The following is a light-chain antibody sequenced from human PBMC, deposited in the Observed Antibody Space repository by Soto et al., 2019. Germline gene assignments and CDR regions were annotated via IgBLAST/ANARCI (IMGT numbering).Light chain of an antibody. CDR1: SSNIGSNY. CDR3: AAWDDSLYVV. CDR2: RNN. J-gene: IGLJ2*01. Sequence: QSVLTQPPSASGTPGQRVTISCSGSSSNIGSNYVYWYQQLPGTAPKLLIYRNNQRPSGVPDRFSGSKSGTSASLAISGLRPEDEADYYCAAWDDSLYVVFGGGTKLTVL. V-gene: IGLV1-47*01.